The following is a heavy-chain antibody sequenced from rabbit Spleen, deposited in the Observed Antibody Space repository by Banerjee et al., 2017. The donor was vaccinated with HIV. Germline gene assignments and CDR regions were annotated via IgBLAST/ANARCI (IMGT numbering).Heavy chain of an antibody. V-gene: IGHV1S47*01. CDR1: GFDFSNYG. D-gene: IGHD8-1*01. J-gene: IGHJ4*01. Sequence: QEQLVESGGGLVQTGGSLKLSCKASGFDFSNYGMSWVRQAPGKGLEWIGYIDPIFGRTYDANWVNGRFSISRENAQNTVFLQMTSLTASYTATYFCARDGAGGSYFALWGPGTLVTVS. CDR3: ARDGAGGSYFAL. CDR2: IDPIFGRT.